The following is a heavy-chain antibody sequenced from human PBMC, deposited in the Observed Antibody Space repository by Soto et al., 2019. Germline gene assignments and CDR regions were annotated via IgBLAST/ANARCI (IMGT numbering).Heavy chain of an antibody. CDR2: IHYNGNT. D-gene: IGHD5-12*01. J-gene: IGHJ4*02. CDR1: GDSISASS. Sequence: SETLSLTCTVSGDSISASSWSWVRQPPGKGLEWIGNIHYNGNTKYNPSLKSRVTMSVDTSKNQFSLKLISVTAADTAKYFCGREGNLGRWLQPLDFWGQGTLVTVSS. CDR3: GREGNLGRWLQPLDF. V-gene: IGHV4-59*01.